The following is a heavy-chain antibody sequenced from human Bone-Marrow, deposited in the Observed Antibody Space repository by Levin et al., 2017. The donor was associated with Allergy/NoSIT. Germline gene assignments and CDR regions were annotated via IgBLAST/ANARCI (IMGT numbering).Heavy chain of an antibody. CDR3: ATVKNFWSGYSGFDV. V-gene: IGHV4-31*03. J-gene: IGHJ4*02. CDR1: GVSISDGGYY. D-gene: IGHD3-3*01. Sequence: SETLSLTCTVSGVSISDGGYYWSWLRHLPGKGLEWIGYSYSSGSAYYNSSLEGRAKISVDKSKNQYSLRMTSVSASDRAFYYCATVKNFWSGYSGFDVWGQGILITVSS. CDR2: SYSSGSA.